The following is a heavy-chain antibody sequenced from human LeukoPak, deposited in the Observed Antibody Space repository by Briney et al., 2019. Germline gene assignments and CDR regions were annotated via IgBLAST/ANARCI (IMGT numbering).Heavy chain of an antibody. V-gene: IGHV1-46*01. CDR3: AREPSGYYDSSGYYSY. CDR1: GYTFTSYY. D-gene: IGHD3-22*01. J-gene: IGHJ4*02. Sequence: ASVKVSCKASGYTFTSYYMHWVRQAPGQGLEWMGIINPSGGSTSYAQKFQGRVTMTRDTSTSTVYMELSSLRSEDTAVYYCAREPSGYYDSSGYYSYWGQGTLVTVSS. CDR2: INPSGGST.